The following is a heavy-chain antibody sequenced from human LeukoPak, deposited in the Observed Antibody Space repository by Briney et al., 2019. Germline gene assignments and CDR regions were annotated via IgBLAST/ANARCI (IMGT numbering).Heavy chain of an antibody. CDR3: ARDAVDTANAV. D-gene: IGHD5-18*01. CDR2: ISSSGSTI. V-gene: IGHV3-11*04. Sequence: GGSLRLSCAAPGFTFSDYYMSWIRQAPGKGLEWVSYISSSGSTIYYADSVKGRFTISRDNAKNTLYLQMNSLRAEDTAVYYCARDAVDTANAVWGQGTTVTVSS. CDR1: GFTFSDYY. J-gene: IGHJ6*02.